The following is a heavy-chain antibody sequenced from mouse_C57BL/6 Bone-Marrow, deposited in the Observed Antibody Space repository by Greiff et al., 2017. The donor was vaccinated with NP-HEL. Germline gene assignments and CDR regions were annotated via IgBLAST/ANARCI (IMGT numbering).Heavy chain of an antibody. Sequence: QVQLQQSGAELARPGASVKMSCKASGYTFTSYTMHWVKQRPGQGLEWIGYINPSSGYTKYNQKFKDKATLTADKSSSTAYMQLSSLTSEDSAVYYCARSLRPYAMDYWGQGTSVTVSS. D-gene: IGHD3-2*02. CDR1: GYTFTSYT. CDR2: INPSSGYT. CDR3: ARSLRPYAMDY. V-gene: IGHV1-4*01. J-gene: IGHJ4*01.